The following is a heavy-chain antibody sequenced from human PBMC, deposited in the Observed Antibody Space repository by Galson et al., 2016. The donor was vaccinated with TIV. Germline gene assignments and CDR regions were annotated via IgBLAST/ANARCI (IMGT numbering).Heavy chain of an antibody. Sequence: PALVKPTQTHTLTCTFSGFSLGTSGMCVSWVRQPPGKAPEWLVRIDWDDDKYYSTSLKTRLTISKDTSKNKVVLMVTDVDPMDTATYFCARTRSAAAGGLDFWGQGTLVTVSS. V-gene: IGHV2-70*11. CDR1: GFSLGTSGMC. D-gene: IGHD6-13*01. CDR2: IDWDDDK. CDR3: ARTRSAAAGGLDF. J-gene: IGHJ4*02.